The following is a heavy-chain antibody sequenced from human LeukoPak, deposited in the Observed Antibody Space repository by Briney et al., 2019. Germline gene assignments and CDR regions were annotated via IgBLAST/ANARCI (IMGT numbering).Heavy chain of an antibody. D-gene: IGHD3-16*01. V-gene: IGHV4-30-2*01. Sequence: PSETLSLTCTVSGGSISSGGYYWSWIRQPPGKGLEWIGYIYHSGSTYYNPSLKSRVTISVDRSKNQFSLKLSSVTAADTAVYCCARDFGGKNWFDPWGQGTLVTVSS. J-gene: IGHJ5*02. CDR1: GGSISSGGYY. CDR3: ARDFGGKNWFDP. CDR2: IYHSGST.